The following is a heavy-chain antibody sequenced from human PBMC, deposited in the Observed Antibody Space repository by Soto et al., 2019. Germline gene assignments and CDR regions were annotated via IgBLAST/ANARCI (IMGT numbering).Heavy chain of an antibody. Sequence: QITLKESGPTLVKPTQTLTLTCTFSGFSLTTDRVGVGWIRQPPGEALEWLAVIYWDDSKTYRPSLESRITTTKDTSKNQVALTMTNMDSLDTATYYCAHAYGGRSLYWGQGTLVTVSS. D-gene: IGHD1-26*01. CDR3: AHAYGGRSLY. CDR2: IYWDDSK. CDR1: GFSLTTDRVG. J-gene: IGHJ4*02. V-gene: IGHV2-5*02.